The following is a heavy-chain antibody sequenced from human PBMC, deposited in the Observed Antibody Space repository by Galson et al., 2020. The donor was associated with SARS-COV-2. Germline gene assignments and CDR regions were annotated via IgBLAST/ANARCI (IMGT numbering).Heavy chain of an antibody. Sequence: SETLSLTCTVSGDSISTTTNYWVWIRQPPGKGLEWIASILHSGTTYYNPSLKSRITITKDTSKNQFSLRLTSVTAADTAVYYCARGGAASSSDYWGQGTLVTVSS. CDR1: GDSISTTTNY. D-gene: IGHD6-6*01. CDR2: ILHSGTT. J-gene: IGHJ4*02. CDR3: ARGGAASSSDY. V-gene: IGHV4-39*07.